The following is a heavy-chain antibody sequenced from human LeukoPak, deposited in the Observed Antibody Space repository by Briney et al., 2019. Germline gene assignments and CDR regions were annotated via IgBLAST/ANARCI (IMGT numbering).Heavy chain of an antibody. CDR2: ISGSGGST. CDR3: ARDLRTTVTRRDWYFDP. D-gene: IGHD4-17*01. V-gene: IGHV3-23*01. Sequence: GGSLRLSCAASGFTFSIYAMSWVRQAPGKGLEWVSAISGSGGSTYYANSVKGRFTISRDNSKNTLYLQMNSLRAEDTAVYYCARDLRTTVTRRDWYFDPWGRGTLVTVYS. J-gene: IGHJ2*01. CDR1: GFTFSIYA.